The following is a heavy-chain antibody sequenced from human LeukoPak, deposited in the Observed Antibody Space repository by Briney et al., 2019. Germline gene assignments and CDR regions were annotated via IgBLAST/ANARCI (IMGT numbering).Heavy chain of an antibody. CDR3: AKDRGWGSGDYPSMLFDI. Sequence: GGSLRLSCAASGFTFSSYAMSWVRQAPGKGLEWVSAISGSGGSTYYADSVKGRFTISRDNSKNTLYLQMNSLRAEDTAVYYCAKDRGWGSGDYPSMLFDIWGQGTIVTVSS. CDR2: ISGSGGST. V-gene: IGHV3-23*01. D-gene: IGHD4-17*01. CDR1: GFTFSSYA. J-gene: IGHJ3*02.